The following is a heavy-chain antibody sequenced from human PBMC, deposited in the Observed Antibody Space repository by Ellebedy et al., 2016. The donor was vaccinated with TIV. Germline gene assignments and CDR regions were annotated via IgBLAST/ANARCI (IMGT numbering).Heavy chain of an antibody. J-gene: IGHJ4*02. V-gene: IGHV4-30-4*01. CDR2: IHYSGST. CDR1: GGSISSYY. D-gene: IGHD3-16*01. Sequence: MPSETLSLTCIVSGGSISSYYWSWIRQPPGKGLEWMAFIHYSGSTYYKASLQSRITMSVDMSKNHFSLNLTSMTAADTAVYYCARAPRITVTTNYFDYWGQGILVTVSS. CDR3: ARAPRITVTTNYFDY.